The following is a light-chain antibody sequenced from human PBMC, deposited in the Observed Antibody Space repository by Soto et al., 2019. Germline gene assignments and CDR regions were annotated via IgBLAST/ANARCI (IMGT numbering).Light chain of an antibody. J-gene: IGKJ2*03. CDR2: DIS. Sequence: DIQMTQSPSTLSASVGDRVTISCRASQSLSNWLAWYQQKPGKAPKLLIYDISSLESGVPSSFSGSGSGTDFTLTISSLTADDVADYFYQQYKSYHSFGQGTKLEL. CDR3: QQYKSYHS. CDR1: QSLSNW. V-gene: IGKV1-5*01.